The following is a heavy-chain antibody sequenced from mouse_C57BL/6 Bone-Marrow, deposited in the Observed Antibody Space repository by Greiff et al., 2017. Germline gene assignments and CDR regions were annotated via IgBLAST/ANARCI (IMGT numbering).Heavy chain of an antibody. CDR1: GFSLTSYG. CDR3: ASRSTMISSWFAY. V-gene: IGHV2-3*01. CDR2: LWGDGST. D-gene: IGHD2-4*01. J-gene: IGHJ3*01. Sequence: VKLMESGPGLVAPSQSLSITCTVSGFSLTSYGVSWVRPPPGKGLEWLGVLWGDGSTNYHSALISRLSISKDNSKSQVFLKLNSRQTDDTAAYYCASRSTMISSWFAYWGQGTLVTVSA.